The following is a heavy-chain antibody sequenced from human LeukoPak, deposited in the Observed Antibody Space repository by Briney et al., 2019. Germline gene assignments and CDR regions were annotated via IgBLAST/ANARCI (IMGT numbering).Heavy chain of an antibody. CDR2: IKQDGSDK. D-gene: IGHD3-10*01. J-gene: IGHJ4*02. Sequence: GGSLRLSCAASGFTFSDYYMSWIRQAPGKGLEWVAHIKQDGSDKYYLDSVKGRFTISRDNARNSLFLHLNSLRVEDTAMYYCARHSSGSYYAYWGQGTLVTVSS. CDR1: GFTFSDYY. V-gene: IGHV3-7*01. CDR3: ARHSSGSYYAY.